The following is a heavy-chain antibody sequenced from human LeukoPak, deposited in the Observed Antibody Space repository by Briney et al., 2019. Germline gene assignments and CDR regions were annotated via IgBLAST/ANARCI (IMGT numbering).Heavy chain of an antibody. CDR3: VKGDSGDYAGLSSDY. Sequence: GGSLRLSCAASGFTFDDYAMHWVRHTPRKGLEWVSLISGDGGGTHYADSVKGRFTISRDNSKNSLYLQMNSLRTEDTALYYCVKGDSGDYAGLSSDYWGQGTLVTVSS. D-gene: IGHD4-17*01. J-gene: IGHJ4*02. V-gene: IGHV3-43*02. CDR1: GFTFDDYA. CDR2: ISGDGGGT.